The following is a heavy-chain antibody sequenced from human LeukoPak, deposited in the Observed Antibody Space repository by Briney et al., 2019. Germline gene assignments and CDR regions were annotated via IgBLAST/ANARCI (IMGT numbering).Heavy chain of an antibody. CDR2: INHSGST. V-gene: IGHV4-34*01. D-gene: IGHD3-22*01. CDR1: GGSFSGYY. J-gene: IGHJ4*02. CDR3: ATLGEYYDSSGYYYN. Sequence: NPSETLSLTCAGYGGSFSGYYWSWIRQPPGKGLEWIGEINHSGSTNYNPSLKSRVTISVDTSKNQFSLKLTSVTAADTAVYYCATLGEYYDSSGYYYNWGQGTLVTVSS.